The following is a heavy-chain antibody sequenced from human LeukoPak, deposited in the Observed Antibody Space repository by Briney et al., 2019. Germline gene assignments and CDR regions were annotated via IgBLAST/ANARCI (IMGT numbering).Heavy chain of an antibody. CDR3: ARDFGYNAAGAYYFDY. Sequence: ASVKVSCKASGYTFTGYYMHWVRQAPGQGLEWMGRINPNSGGTNYAQKFQGRATMTRDTSISTAYMELSRLRSDDTAVYYCARDFGYNAAGAYYFDYWGQGTLVTVSS. CDR1: GYTFTGYY. D-gene: IGHD5-24*01. V-gene: IGHV1-2*06. J-gene: IGHJ4*02. CDR2: INPNSGGT.